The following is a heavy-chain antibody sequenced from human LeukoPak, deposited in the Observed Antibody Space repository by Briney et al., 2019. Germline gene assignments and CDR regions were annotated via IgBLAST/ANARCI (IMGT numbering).Heavy chain of an antibody. Sequence: GGSLRLFCAASGFTFSVSAMHWVRQASGKGLEWVGRIRSKANSYATAYAASVKGRVTISRDDSKNTAYLQMNSPKTEEAAVYYSTRLGAPYYCVEPTDYWSQGTLVTVSS. CDR2: IRSKANSYAT. J-gene: IGHJ4*01. D-gene: IGHD3-10*02. CDR3: TRLGAPYYCVEPTDY. CDR1: GFTFSVSA. V-gene: IGHV3-73*01.